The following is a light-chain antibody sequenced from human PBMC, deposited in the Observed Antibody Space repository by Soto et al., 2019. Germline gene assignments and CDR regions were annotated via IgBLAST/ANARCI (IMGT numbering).Light chain of an antibody. CDR2: DND. J-gene: IGLJ2*01. Sequence: QSVLTQPPSVSAAPGQKVTISCSGSSSNIGNDYVSWYQHLPGTAPKLLIYDNDKRPSGIPDRFSGSKSGTSATLGITGLQNGDEADYYCGTWDSSLSAGVFGGGTQLTVL. CDR1: SSNIGNDY. CDR3: GTWDSSLSAGV. V-gene: IGLV1-51*01.